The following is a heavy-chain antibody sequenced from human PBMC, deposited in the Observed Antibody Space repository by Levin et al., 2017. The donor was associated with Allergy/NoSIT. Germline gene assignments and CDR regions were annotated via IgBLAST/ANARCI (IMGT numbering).Heavy chain of an antibody. D-gene: IGHD6-6*01. CDR2: IKYDGSEK. CDR3: ARDPTYSGSI. V-gene: IGHV3-7*01. Sequence: PGGSLRLSCAASGFTFSRYWMCWVRQAPGKGLEWVANIKYDGSEKYYVDSVRGRFTISRDNAKDSMYLQMNSLRAEDAAVYYCARDPTYSGSIWGQGTLVTVSS. J-gene: IGHJ4*02. CDR1: GFTFSRYW.